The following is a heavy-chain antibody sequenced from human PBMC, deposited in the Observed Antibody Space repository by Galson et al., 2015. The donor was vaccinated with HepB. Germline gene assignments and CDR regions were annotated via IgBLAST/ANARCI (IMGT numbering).Heavy chain of an antibody. J-gene: IGHJ4*02. D-gene: IGHD2-15*01. V-gene: IGHV1-2*02. CDR1: GYTFTGYY. CDR3: ARDGRGYCSGGSCYNFDY. CDR2: INPNSGGT. Sequence: SVKVSCKASGYTFTGYYMHWVRQAPGQGLEWMGWINPNSGGTNYAQKFQGRVTMTRDTSISTAYMELSRLRSDDTAVYYCARDGRGYCSGGSCYNFDYWGQGTLVTVSS.